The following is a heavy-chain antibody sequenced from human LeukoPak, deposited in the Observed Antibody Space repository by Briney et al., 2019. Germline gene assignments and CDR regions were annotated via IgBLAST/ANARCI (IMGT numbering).Heavy chain of an antibody. Sequence: RTSETLSLTCTVSGGSISSSSYFWDWLRQPPGKGLEWIGYIYYSGSTYYNPSLKSRVTISVDTSKNQFSLKLSSVTAADTAVYYCARQTRDCSSASCQIDYWGQGTLVTVSS. CDR1: GGSISSSSYF. CDR3: ARQTRDCSSASCQIDY. J-gene: IGHJ4*02. V-gene: IGHV4-39*01. CDR2: IYYSGST. D-gene: IGHD2-2*01.